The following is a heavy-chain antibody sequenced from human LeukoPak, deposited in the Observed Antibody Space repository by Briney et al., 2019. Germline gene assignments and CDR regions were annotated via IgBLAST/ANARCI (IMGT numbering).Heavy chain of an antibody. Sequence: ASVKVSCKASGGTFSSYAISWVRQAPGQGLEWMGWISAYNGNTNYAQKLQGRVTMTTDTSTSTAYMELRSLRSDDTAVYYCARRIVGWELSLDIWGQGKMVTVSS. CDR1: GGTFSSYA. V-gene: IGHV1-18*01. J-gene: IGHJ3*02. CDR3: ARRIVGWELSLDI. CDR2: ISAYNGNT. D-gene: IGHD1-26*01.